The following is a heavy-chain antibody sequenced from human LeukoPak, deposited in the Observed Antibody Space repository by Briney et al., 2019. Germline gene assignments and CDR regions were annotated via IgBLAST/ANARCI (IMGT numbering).Heavy chain of an antibody. J-gene: IGHJ4*02. CDR2: ITGSGGST. V-gene: IGHV3-23*01. D-gene: IGHD2-15*01. Sequence: PGGSLRLSCAASGFIFRSYGMHWVRQAPGKGLEWVSAITGSGGSTYYADSVKGRFAISRDNPKNTLYLQMNSLRAEDTAVYYCAKLIETAATGNWGQGTLVTVSS. CDR3: AKLIETAATGN. CDR1: GFIFRSYG.